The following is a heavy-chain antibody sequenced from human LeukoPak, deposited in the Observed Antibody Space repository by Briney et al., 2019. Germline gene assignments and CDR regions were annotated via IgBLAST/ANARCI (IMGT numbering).Heavy chain of an antibody. J-gene: IGHJ4*02. CDR1: GGSISSYY. CDR2: IYTSESA. CDR3: ARGLWFGDENPPYFDY. Sequence: SETLSLTCTVSGGSISSYYWSWIRQPAGKGLEWIGRIYTSESANYNPSLKSRVTISVDTSRNQFSLKLSSVTAADTAVYYCARGLWFGDENPPYFDYWGQGILVTVSS. D-gene: IGHD3-10*01. V-gene: IGHV4-4*07.